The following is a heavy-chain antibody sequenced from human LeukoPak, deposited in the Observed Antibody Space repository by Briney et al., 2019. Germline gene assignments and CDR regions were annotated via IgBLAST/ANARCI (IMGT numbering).Heavy chain of an antibody. V-gene: IGHV3-48*04. J-gene: IGHJ4*02. Sequence: GGSLRLSCAASGFTFTSYSMNWVRQAPGKGLEWVSYISSSGSTIYYADSVKGRFTISRDNAKNSLYLQMNSLRAEDTAVYYCARVKGSGVSYYFDYWGQGTLVTVSS. CDR2: ISSSGSTI. D-gene: IGHD3-10*01. CDR3: ARVKGSGVSYYFDY. CDR1: GFTFTSYS.